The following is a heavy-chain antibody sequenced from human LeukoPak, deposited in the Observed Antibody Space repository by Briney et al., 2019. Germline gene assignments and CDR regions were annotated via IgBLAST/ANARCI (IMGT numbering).Heavy chain of an antibody. J-gene: IGHJ3*02. Sequence: PSQTLSLTCTVSGGSISSGDYYWSWIRQPPGKGLEWIGYIYYSGSTYYNPSLKSRVTISVDTSKNQFSLKLSSVTAADTAVYYCARFLVGAVDAFDIWGQGAMVTVSS. D-gene: IGHD1-26*01. CDR1: GGSISSGDYY. V-gene: IGHV4-30-4*08. CDR3: ARFLVGAVDAFDI. CDR2: IYYSGST.